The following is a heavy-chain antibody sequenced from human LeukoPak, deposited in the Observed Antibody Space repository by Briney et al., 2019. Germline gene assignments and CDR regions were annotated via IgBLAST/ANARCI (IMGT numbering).Heavy chain of an antibody. CDR3: AKAPPQQWLLSYYFDF. CDR2: ISGSGGTT. CDR1: GLTFSYYA. V-gene: IGHV3-23*01. Sequence: GGALRLSCAASGLTFSYYAMNWVRQAPGKGLEWVSGISGSGGTTYYADSVKGRFTIYRDNSQNPLYLQMKSLRAEDTAVYYCAKAPPQQWLLSYYFDFWGQGTLVTVSS. D-gene: IGHD6-19*01. J-gene: IGHJ4*02.